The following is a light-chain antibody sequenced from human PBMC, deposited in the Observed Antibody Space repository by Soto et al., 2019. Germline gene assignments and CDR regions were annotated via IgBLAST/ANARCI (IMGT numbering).Light chain of an antibody. J-gene: IGKJ1*01. CDR2: KAS. Sequence: DIQMTQSPSTLSASVGDRVTNTCRASQSISSWLAWYQQRPGKAPKLLIYKASSLESGVPSRFSGSGSGTEFTLTISSLQPEDFATYYCQQYNSYSSFGQGTKVEIK. CDR3: QQYNSYSS. V-gene: IGKV1-5*03. CDR1: QSISSW.